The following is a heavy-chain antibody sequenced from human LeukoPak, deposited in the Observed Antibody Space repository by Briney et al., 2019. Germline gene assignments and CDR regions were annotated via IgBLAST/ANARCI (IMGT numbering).Heavy chain of an antibody. Sequence: ETLSLTCTVSGGSISSSSYYWGWIRQPPGKGLEWIGSIYYSGSTYYNPSLKSRVTISVDTSKNQFSLKLSSVTAADTAVYYCARIDYYDSSGYQPRLYYFDYWGQGTLVTVSS. J-gene: IGHJ4*02. D-gene: IGHD3-22*01. CDR2: IYYSGST. CDR3: ARIDYYDSSGYQPRLYYFDY. CDR1: GGSISSSSYY. V-gene: IGHV4-39*07.